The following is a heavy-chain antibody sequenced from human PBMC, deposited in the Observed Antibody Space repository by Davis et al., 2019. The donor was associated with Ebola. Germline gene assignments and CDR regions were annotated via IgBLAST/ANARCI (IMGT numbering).Heavy chain of an antibody. CDR1: GGSFSGYY. J-gene: IGHJ4*02. CDR3: ARGRSYYGSGSYYTR. V-gene: IGHV4-34*01. D-gene: IGHD3-10*01. Sequence: GSLRLSCAVYGGSFSGYYWSWIRQPPGKGLEWIGEINHSGSTNYNPSLKSRVTISVDTSKNQFSLKLSSVTAADTAVYYCARGRSYYGSGSYYTRWGQGTLVTVSS. CDR2: INHSGST.